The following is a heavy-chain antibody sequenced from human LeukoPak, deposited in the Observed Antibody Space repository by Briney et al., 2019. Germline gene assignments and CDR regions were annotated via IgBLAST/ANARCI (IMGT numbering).Heavy chain of an antibody. J-gene: IGHJ4*02. D-gene: IGHD6-19*01. Sequence: SETLSLTCTVSGGSISSSSYYWGWIRQPPGKGLEWIGSIYYSGGTYYNPSLKSRVTISVDTSKNQFSLKLSSVTAADTAVYYCARHYSSGWSGWGQGTLVTVSS. V-gene: IGHV4-39*01. CDR1: GGSISSSSYY. CDR2: IYYSGGT. CDR3: ARHYSSGWSG.